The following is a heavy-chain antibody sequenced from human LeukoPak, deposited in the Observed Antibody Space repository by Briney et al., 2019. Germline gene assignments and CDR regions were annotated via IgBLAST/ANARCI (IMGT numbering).Heavy chain of an antibody. Sequence: GGSLRLSCAASGFTFSSYSMNWVRQAPGKGLEWVSYISSSSSTIYYADSVKGRFTISRDNAKNSLYLQMNSLRAEDTAVYYCAREGRSGEFDPWGQGTLVTVSS. CDR3: AREGRSGEFDP. J-gene: IGHJ5*02. CDR2: ISSSSSTI. CDR1: GFTFSSYS. V-gene: IGHV3-48*01.